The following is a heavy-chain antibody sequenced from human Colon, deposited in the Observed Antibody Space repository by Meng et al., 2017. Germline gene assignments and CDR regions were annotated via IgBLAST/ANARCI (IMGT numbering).Heavy chain of an antibody. Sequence: QGSGPRLVRPSENLSVTCTLAGCSVSSPRYYWSWIRQTPGKGLEWIGYVYYTGSTNYNPSLKSRVTISVDTSKNHFSLNLTSVTAADTAVYYCARGRGSYSSIDFWGQGTLVTVSS. CDR2: VYYTGST. CDR3: ARGRGSYSSIDF. V-gene: IGHV4-61*03. J-gene: IGHJ4*02. D-gene: IGHD1-26*01. CDR1: GCSVSSPRYY.